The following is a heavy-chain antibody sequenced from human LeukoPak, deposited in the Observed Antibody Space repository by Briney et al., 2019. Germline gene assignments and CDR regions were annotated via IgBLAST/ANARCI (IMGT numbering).Heavy chain of an antibody. CDR3: ARNLYSSGWTPFDY. Sequence: GYIYYSGSTNYNPSLKSRVTISVDTSKNQFSLKLSSVTAADTAVYYCARNLYSSGWTPFDYWGQGTLVTVSS. V-gene: IGHV4-59*01. CDR2: IYYSGST. D-gene: IGHD6-19*01. J-gene: IGHJ4*02.